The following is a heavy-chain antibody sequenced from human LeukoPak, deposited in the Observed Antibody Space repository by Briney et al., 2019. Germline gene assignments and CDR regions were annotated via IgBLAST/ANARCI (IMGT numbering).Heavy chain of an antibody. CDR1: GGSISSSSYY. V-gene: IGHV4-39*01. J-gene: IGHJ6*03. CDR3: ARAIAARPGYYYYYMDV. D-gene: IGHD6-6*01. Sequence: SETLSLTCTVSGGSISSSSYYWGWIRQPPGKGLEWIGSIYYSGSTYYNPSLKSRVTISVDTSKNQFSLKLSSVTAADTAVYYCARAIAARPGYYYYYMDVWGKGTTVTVSS. CDR2: IYYSGST.